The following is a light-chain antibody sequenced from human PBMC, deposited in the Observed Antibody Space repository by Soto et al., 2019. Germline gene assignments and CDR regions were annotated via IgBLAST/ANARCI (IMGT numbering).Light chain of an antibody. J-gene: IGKJ5*01. CDR1: QGISSC. CDR3: RLLDSYSA. Sequence: DIQLTQSPSFLSASVGDRVTITCRASQGISSCLAWYQQKPGRAPKLLIYAASTLQSGVPGGFSGSGSGTEFTLTVSSLQPEDFATYCCRLLDSYSALGQGTRLEIK. CDR2: AAS. V-gene: IGKV1-9*01.